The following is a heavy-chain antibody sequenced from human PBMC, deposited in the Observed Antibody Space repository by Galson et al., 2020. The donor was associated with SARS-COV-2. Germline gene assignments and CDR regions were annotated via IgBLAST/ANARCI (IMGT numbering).Heavy chain of an antibody. CDR1: GFTFSSYA. Sequence: ELDAGGSLRLSCAASGFTFSSYAMHWVRQAPGKGLEWVAVISYDGSNKYYADSVKGRFTISRDNSKNTLYLQMNSLRAEDTAVYYCARETYSSGLFDYWGQGTLVTVSS. CDR2: ISYDGSNK. V-gene: IGHV3-30*04. J-gene: IGHJ4*02. D-gene: IGHD6-19*01. CDR3: ARETYSSGLFDY.